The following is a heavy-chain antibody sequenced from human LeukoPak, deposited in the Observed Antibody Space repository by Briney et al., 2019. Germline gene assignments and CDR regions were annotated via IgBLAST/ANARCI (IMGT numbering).Heavy chain of an antibody. CDR2: IKSRTDGGTA. J-gene: IGHJ3*02. Sequence: GGSLRLSCAASGLIFYNAWLDWVRQAPGKGLEWVGRIKSRTDGGTADYPAPVKGRFTISRDDSTNTLFLQMNSLRTEDTAVYYCTTESRDRTGWYGAFDIWGQGTMVTVSS. V-gene: IGHV3-15*01. CDR3: TTESRDRTGWYGAFDI. CDR1: GLIFYNAW. D-gene: IGHD6-19*01.